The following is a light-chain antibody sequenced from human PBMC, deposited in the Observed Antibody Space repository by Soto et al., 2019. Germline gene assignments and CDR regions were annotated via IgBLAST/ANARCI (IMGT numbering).Light chain of an antibody. CDR1: QSVSSY. V-gene: IGKV3-11*01. CDR2: DTS. CDR3: QQRSNWPPT. Sequence: EIVLTQSPATLSLSPGERATLSCRASQSVSSYLAWYQQQPGQAPRLLIYDTSNRATGIPARFSGSGSGTDFTLTISSLEPEDFAVYYCQQRSNWPPTFGQGTKAEIK. J-gene: IGKJ1*01.